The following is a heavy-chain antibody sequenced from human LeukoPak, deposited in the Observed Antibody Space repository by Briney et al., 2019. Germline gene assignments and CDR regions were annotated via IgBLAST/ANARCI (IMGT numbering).Heavy chain of an antibody. D-gene: IGHD2-15*01. J-gene: IGHJ6*03. V-gene: IGHV3-64*01. CDR1: GFTFSSYS. Sequence: PGGSLRLSCAASGFTFSSYSMNWVRQAPGKGLEYVSSISSNGNTYYANSVKGRFTISRDNPKNTLYLQMGSLSDEDLAVYYCARARVAAKSGYMDVWGTGTTVTIS. CDR2: ISSNGNT. CDR3: ARARVAAKSGYMDV.